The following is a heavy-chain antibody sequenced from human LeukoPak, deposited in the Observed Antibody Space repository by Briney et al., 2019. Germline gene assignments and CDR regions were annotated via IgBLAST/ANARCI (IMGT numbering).Heavy chain of an antibody. Sequence: PGGSLRLSCAASTFSFRNFAMSWVRLAPGKGLEWVSGISDSGHRTDYADSVEGRFTISRDNSKNTLYLQMDSLRAEDTALYYCARDLHYYVAMDVWGQGTTVTVSS. CDR1: TFSFRNFA. D-gene: IGHD3-10*02. CDR2: ISDSGHRT. J-gene: IGHJ6*02. CDR3: ARDLHYYVAMDV. V-gene: IGHV3-23*01.